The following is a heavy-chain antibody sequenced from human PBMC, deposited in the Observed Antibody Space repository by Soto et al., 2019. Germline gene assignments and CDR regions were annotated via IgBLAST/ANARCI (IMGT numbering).Heavy chain of an antibody. J-gene: IGHJ6*02. CDR2: INPSGSRT. CDR3: ARDRAYNTPRDYYFSGMDV. CDR1: GYMFISYY. V-gene: IGHV1-46*01. Sequence: ASVKVSCKASGYMFISYYIHWVRQAPGQGLEWMGLINPSGSRTIYAQKFQGRVTLTRDTSTNTAYMELTSLRSEDTAVLYCARDRAYNTPRDYYFSGMDVWGQGTTVTVSS. D-gene: IGHD1-1*01.